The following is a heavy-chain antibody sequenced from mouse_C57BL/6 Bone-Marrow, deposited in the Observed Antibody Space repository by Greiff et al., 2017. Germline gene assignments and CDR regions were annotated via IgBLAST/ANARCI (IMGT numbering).Heavy chain of an antibody. CDR2: ISYDGSN. V-gene: IGHV3-6*01. CDR3: ARDSPDGSWFAY. J-gene: IGHJ3*01. CDR1: GYSITSGYY. Sequence: EVQLVESGPGLVKPSQSLSLTCSVTGYSITSGYYWNWIRQFPGNKLEWMGYISYDGSNNYNPSLKNRISITRDTSKNQFFLKLNSVTTEDTATYYCARDSPDGSWFAYWGQGTLVTVSA. D-gene: IGHD2-3*01.